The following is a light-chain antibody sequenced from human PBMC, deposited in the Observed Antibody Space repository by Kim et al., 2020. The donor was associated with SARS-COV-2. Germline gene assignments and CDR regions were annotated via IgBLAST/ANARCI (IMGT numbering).Light chain of an antibody. CDR3: SSYAGSSVV. Sequence: QSALTQPASVSGSPGQSITISCTGTSSDVGGYNYVSWYQQYPGKAPKLMIYDVFKRPSGVSNRFSGSKSGNTASLTVSGLQAEDEADYYCSSYAGSSVVFGGGTKLTVL. CDR2: DVF. J-gene: IGLJ2*01. V-gene: IGLV2-14*03. CDR1: SSDVGGYNY.